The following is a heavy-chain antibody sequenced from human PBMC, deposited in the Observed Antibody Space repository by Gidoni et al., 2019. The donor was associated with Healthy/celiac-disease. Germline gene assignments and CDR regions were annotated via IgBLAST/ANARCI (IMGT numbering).Heavy chain of an antibody. V-gene: IGHV4-34*01. D-gene: IGHD3-16*01. CDR3: ARDRLRLVDY. Sequence: QVQLQPWRAGLLKSWETMSLTCAVYGGSFSGYYWSWIRQPPGKGLEWIWEINHSGSTNYNPSLKSRVTLSVDTSKTQFSLKLSSVTAADTAVYYCARDRLRLVDYWGQGTLVTVSS. J-gene: IGHJ4*02. CDR1: GGSFSGYY. CDR2: INHSGST.